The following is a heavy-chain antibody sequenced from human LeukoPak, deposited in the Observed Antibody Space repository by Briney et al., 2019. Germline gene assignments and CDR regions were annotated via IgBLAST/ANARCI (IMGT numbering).Heavy chain of an antibody. J-gene: IGHJ3*02. V-gene: IGHV4-34*01. CDR3: ARLPPKYYYDSSGYYRGAFDI. CDR2: INHSGST. D-gene: IGHD3-22*01. CDR1: GGSFSGYY. Sequence: SETLSLTCAVYGGSFSGYYWSWIRQPPGKGLEWIGEINHSGSTNHNPPLKSRVTISVDTSKNQFSLKLSSVTAADTAVYYCARLPPKYYYDSSGYYRGAFDIWGQGTMVTVSS.